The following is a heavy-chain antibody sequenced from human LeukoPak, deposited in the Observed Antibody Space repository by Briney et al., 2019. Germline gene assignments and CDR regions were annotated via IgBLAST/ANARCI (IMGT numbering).Heavy chain of an antibody. J-gene: IGHJ5*02. D-gene: IGHD3-22*01. CDR2: ISSNGGST. CDR3: AKALTHYYDSSGWFDP. CDR1: GFTFSSYA. V-gene: IGHV3-64*01. Sequence: GGSLRLSCAASGFTFSSYAMHWVRQAPGKGLEYVSAISSNGGSTYYANSVKGRFTISRDNSKNTLYLQMNSLRAEDTAVYYCAKALTHYYDSSGWFDPWGQGTLVTVSS.